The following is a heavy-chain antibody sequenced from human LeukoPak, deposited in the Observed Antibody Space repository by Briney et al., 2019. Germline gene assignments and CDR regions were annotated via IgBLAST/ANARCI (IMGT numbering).Heavy chain of an antibody. CDR1: GFVFSATY. CDR2: IKPDGSEK. CDR3: VRGGTYWTVS. V-gene: IGHV3-7*01. Sequence: GGSLRLSCAASGFVFSATYMSWVRKAPGKGLEWVATIKPDGSEKYHVDSVSGRFTISRDNTNDSLFLQMNSLRVDDTAVYYCVRGGTYWTVSWGQGTLVNVS. J-gene: IGHJ5*01.